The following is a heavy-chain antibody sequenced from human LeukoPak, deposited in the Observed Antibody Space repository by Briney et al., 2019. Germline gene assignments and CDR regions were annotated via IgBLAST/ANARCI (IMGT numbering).Heavy chain of an antibody. CDR3: ARVPGSGYYYPFDY. CDR2: INPNSGGT. Sequence: GASVKVSCKASGYTFTSYGISWVRQAPGQGLEWMGWINPNSGGTNYAQKFQGRVTMTRDTSISTAYMELSRLRSDDTAVYYCARVPGSGYYYPFDYWGQGTLVTVSS. J-gene: IGHJ4*02. D-gene: IGHD3-22*01. CDR1: GYTFTSYG. V-gene: IGHV1-2*02.